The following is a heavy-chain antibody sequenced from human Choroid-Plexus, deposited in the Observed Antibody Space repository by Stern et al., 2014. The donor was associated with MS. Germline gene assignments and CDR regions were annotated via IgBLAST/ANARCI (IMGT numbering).Heavy chain of an antibody. CDR3: AKDRQYLTYFFDH. D-gene: IGHD2/OR15-2a*01. J-gene: IGHJ5*02. CDR1: GFTFGSCS. V-gene: IGHV3-30*18. Sequence: DQLVESGGGVVQPGRPLRLSCVASGFTFGSCSMHRVRQAPGKGLEWVAGVSYDGSNKDYADSVKGRFTISRDNSQNTLDMQMISLRPEDTAVYYCAKDRQYLTYFFDHWGQGSLVTVSS. CDR2: VSYDGSNK.